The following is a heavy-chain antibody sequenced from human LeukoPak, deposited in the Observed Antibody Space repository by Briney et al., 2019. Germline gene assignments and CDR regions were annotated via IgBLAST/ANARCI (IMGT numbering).Heavy chain of an antibody. Sequence: PSETLSLTCTVSGGSISSSSYYWGWVRQPPGKGLEWIGSIYYSGSTYYNPSLKSRVTISVDTSKNQFSLKLSSVTAADTAVYYCARGPKYSSSWYGEISWFDPWGQGTLVTVSS. CDR1: GGSISSSSYY. CDR3: ARGPKYSSSWYGEISWFDP. V-gene: IGHV4-39*07. D-gene: IGHD6-13*01. J-gene: IGHJ5*02. CDR2: IYYSGST.